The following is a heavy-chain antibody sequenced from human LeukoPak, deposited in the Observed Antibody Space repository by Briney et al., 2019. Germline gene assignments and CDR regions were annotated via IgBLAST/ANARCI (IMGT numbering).Heavy chain of an antibody. CDR2: IIPIFGTA. CDR1: GYTFTSYD. Sequence: SVKVSCKASGYTFTSYDISWVRQAPGQGLEWMGGIIPIFGTANYAQKFQGRVTITADESTSTAYMELSSLRSEDTAVYYCARDDIVVVPAAIGYCSGIAARGGAFDIWGQGTMVTVSS. CDR3: ARDDIVVVPAAIGYCSGIAARGGAFDI. D-gene: IGHD2-2*01. V-gene: IGHV1-69*13. J-gene: IGHJ3*02.